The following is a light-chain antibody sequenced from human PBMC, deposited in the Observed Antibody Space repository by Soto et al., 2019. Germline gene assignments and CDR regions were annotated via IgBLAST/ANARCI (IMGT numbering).Light chain of an antibody. CDR3: SSYAGSSTLV. V-gene: IGLV2-14*02. Sequence: QSALTQPASVSGSPGQSITISCTGTSSDVGSYNLVSWYQQHPDKAPKLIIYEVRSRSSGVPNRFSGSKSGATAALTISGLQAEDEADYYCSSYAGSSTLVFGGGTKVTVL. J-gene: IGLJ3*02. CDR2: EVR. CDR1: SSDVGSYNL.